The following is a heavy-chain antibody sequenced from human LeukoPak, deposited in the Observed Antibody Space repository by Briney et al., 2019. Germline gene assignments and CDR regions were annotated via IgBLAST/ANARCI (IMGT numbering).Heavy chain of an antibody. CDR3: ARVSDYSNYFDF. D-gene: IGHD4-11*01. CDR2: IWYDGSTK. J-gene: IGHJ4*02. V-gene: IGHV3-33*08. Sequence: AGGSLRLSCAASGFTFSSYAMSWVRQAPGKGLEWVAIIWYDGSTKYYAESVKGRFTISRDNSQNMLYLQMNSLRAEDTAVYYCARVSDYSNYFDFWGQGTLVTVSS. CDR1: GFTFSSYA.